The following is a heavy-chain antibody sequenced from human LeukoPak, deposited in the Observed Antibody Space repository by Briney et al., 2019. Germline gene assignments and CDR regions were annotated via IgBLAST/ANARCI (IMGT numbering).Heavy chain of an antibody. CDR2: INPSVGST. J-gene: IGHJ4*02. CDR3: AAPGASGFVGNFWSGPLDF. CDR1: GYTFTSHY. V-gene: IGHV1-46*01. Sequence: ASVKVSCRASGYTFTSHYMQWVRQAPGQGLEWRGVINPSVGSTSYPQKFQGRVTMSRDTSTSTVYMELSSLKSEDTAVYYCAAPGASGFVGNFWSGPLDFWGRGALVTVSS. D-gene: IGHD3-3*01.